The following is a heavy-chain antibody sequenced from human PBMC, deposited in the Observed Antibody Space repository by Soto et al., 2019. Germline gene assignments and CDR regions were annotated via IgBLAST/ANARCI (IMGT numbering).Heavy chain of an antibody. D-gene: IGHD3-3*01. J-gene: IGHJ5*02. CDR1: EGTFSSYA. CDR3: AIDASPVLRFLEWPPRGFDP. Sequence: SVKVSCKASEGTFSSYAISWVRQAPGQGLEWMGGIIPILGTANYAQKFQGRVTITADKYTSTAYMELSSLRSEDTAVYYCAIDASPVLRFLEWPPRGFDPWGQGTLVTVSS. V-gene: IGHV1-69*10. CDR2: IIPILGTA.